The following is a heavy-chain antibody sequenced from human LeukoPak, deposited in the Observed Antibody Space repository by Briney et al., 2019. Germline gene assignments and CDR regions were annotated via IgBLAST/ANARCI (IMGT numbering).Heavy chain of an antibody. D-gene: IGHD3-10*01. Sequence: SGTLSLTCTVSGGSISSSSYYWGWIRQPPGKGLEWIGSIYYSGSTYYNPSLKSRVTISVDTSKNQFSLKLSSVTAADTAVYYCGGSGRGYFDYWGQGTLVTVSS. CDR3: GGSGRGYFDY. J-gene: IGHJ4*02. CDR2: IYYSGST. V-gene: IGHV4-39*07. CDR1: GGSISSSSYY.